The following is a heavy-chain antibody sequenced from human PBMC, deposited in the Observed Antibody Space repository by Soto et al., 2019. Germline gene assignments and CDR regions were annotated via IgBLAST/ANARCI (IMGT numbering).Heavy chain of an antibody. CDR3: ARLRLSSGYYYPHNYFDY. CDR1: GGSINSSSYY. J-gene: IGHJ4*02. V-gene: IGHV4-39*01. D-gene: IGHD3-22*01. Sequence: SETLSLTCTVSGGSINSSSYYWGWIRQPPGKGLEWIGSIYYSGSIYYNPSLKSRVTISVDTSKNQFSLKLSSVTAADTAVYYCARLRLSSGYYYPHNYFDYWGQGTLVTVSS. CDR2: IYYSGSI.